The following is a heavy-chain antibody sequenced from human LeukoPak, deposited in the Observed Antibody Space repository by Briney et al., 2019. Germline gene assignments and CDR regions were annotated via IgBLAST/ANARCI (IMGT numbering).Heavy chain of an antibody. CDR1: GYSFTSYW. CDR3: ARDPIVVVTAAFDI. J-gene: IGHJ3*02. V-gene: IGHV5-10-1*01. D-gene: IGHD2-21*02. CDR2: IDPSDSYT. Sequence: GESLKISCQGSGYSFTSYWISWVRQMPGKGLEWMGRIDPSDSYTNYSPSFQGHVTISADKSISTAYLQWSSLKASDTAMYYCARDPIVVVTAAFDIWGQGTMVTVSS.